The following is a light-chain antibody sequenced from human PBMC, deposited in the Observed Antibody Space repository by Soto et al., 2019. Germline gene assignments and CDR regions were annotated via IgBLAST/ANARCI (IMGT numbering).Light chain of an antibody. CDR1: SRDVGGYNY. Sequence: QSVLTQPASVSGSPGQSITISCTGTSRDVGGYNYVSWFQQHPGKAPKLMIYDVSTRPSGVSNRFSGSKSGNTASLTISGLQAEDEADYYCSSHTISTTLVFGGGNKVTVL. J-gene: IGLJ2*01. CDR3: SSHTISTTLV. V-gene: IGLV2-14*01. CDR2: DVS.